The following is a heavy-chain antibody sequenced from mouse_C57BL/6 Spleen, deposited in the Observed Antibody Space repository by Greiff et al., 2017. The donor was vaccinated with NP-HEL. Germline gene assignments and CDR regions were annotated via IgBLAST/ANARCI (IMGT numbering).Heavy chain of an antibody. V-gene: IGHV1-61*01. CDR1: GYTFTSYW. J-gene: IGHJ4*01. D-gene: IGHD1-1*01. CDR2: IYPSDSET. CDR3: ARRYYGSSPYAMDY. Sequence: VKLQQPGAELVRPGSSVKLSCKASGYTFTSYWMDWVKQRPGQGLEWIGNIYPSDSETHYNQKFKDKATLTVDKSSSTAYMQLSSLTSEDSAVYYCARRYYGSSPYAMDYWGQGTSVTVSS.